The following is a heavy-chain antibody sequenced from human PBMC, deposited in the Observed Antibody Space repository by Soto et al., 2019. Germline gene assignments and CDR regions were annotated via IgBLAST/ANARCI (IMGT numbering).Heavy chain of an antibody. J-gene: IGHJ4*02. CDR3: ARGVGDAYDSSGWYY. D-gene: IGHD3-22*01. Sequence: QVQLVQSGAEVKKPGSSVKVSCKASGGTFSSYAISWVRQAPGQGREWMGGIIPIFGTAKYAQKFQGRVKITADEPTSTAYIERRRLRSEDTAVYYCARGVGDAYDSSGWYYGGQGTLVTVSS. CDR1: GGTFSSYA. V-gene: IGHV1-69*12. CDR2: IIPIFGTA.